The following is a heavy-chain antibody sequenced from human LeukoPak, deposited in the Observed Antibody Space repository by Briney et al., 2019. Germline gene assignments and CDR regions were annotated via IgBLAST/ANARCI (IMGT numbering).Heavy chain of an antibody. D-gene: IGHD3-22*01. CDR2: INAGNGNT. CDR1: GYTFTSYA. V-gene: IGHV1-3*03. CDR3: ARDYFDSSGPFDY. Sequence: ASVKVSCKASGYTFTSYAMHWVRQAPGQRLEWMGWINAGNGNTKYSQEFQGRVTITRDTSASTAYMELSSLRSEDMAVYYCARDYFDSSGPFDYWGQGTLVTVSS. J-gene: IGHJ4*02.